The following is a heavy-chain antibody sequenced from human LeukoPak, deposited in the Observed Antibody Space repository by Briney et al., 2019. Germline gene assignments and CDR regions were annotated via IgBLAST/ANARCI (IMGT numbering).Heavy chain of an antibody. CDR1: GYTFTSYY. J-gene: IGHJ4*02. CDR3: ARLANSYYDFWSGYYTGESYFDY. V-gene: IGHV1-46*01. CDR2: INPSGGST. Sequence: PSVKVSCKASGYTFTSYYMHGVRQAPGQGLEWMGIINPSGGSTSYAQKFQGRVTMTRDMSTSTVYMELSSLRSEDTAVYYCARLANSYYDFWSGYYTGESYFDYWGQGTLVTVSS. D-gene: IGHD3-3*01.